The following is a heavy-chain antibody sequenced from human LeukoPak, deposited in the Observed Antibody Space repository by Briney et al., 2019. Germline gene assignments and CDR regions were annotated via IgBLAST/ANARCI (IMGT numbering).Heavy chain of an antibody. CDR3: ARRVYCSSNSCYPYYFDY. CDR2: IYPGDSDT. CDR1: GYSFTSYW. V-gene: IGHV5-51*01. D-gene: IGHD2-2*01. Sequence: GESLKISCKGSGYSFTSYWIGWVRQMPGKGLEWMGIIYPGDSDTRYSPSFQGQVTISADKSISTAYLQWSSLKASDTAMYYCARRVYCSSNSCYPYYFDYWGQGTLVTVSS. J-gene: IGHJ4*02.